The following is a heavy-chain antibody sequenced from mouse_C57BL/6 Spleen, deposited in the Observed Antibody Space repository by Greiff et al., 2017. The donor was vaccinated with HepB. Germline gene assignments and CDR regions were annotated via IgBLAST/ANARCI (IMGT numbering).Heavy chain of an antibody. V-gene: IGHV1-26*01. CDR1: GYTYTDYY. D-gene: IGHD1-1*01. CDR3: ARRDYGSRDYFDY. CDR2: INPNNGGT. J-gene: IGHJ2*01. Sequence: EVQLQQSGPELVKPGASVKISCKASGYTYTDYYMNWVKQSHGKSLEWIGDINPNNGGTSYNQKFKGKATLTVDKSSSTAYMELRSLTSEDSAVYYCARRDYGSRDYFDYWGQGTTLTVSS.